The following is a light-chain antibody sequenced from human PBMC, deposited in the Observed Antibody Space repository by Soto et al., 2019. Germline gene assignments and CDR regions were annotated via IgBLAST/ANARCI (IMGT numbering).Light chain of an antibody. V-gene: IGLV2-14*01. Sequence: QSVLTQPASVSGSPGQSITISCTGTSSDVGRYNYVSWYQQHPGKAPKLMIYEVRNRPSGVSSRFSGSKSGNTASLTISRLQAEDEAEYYCNSYTSSTTWVFGGGTKVTVL. CDR2: EVR. CDR1: SSDVGRYNY. CDR3: NSYTSSTTWV. J-gene: IGLJ3*02.